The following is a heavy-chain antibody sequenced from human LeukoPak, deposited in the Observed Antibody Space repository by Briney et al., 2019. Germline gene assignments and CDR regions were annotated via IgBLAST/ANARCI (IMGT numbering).Heavy chain of an antibody. D-gene: IGHD5-12*01. CDR1: GYRFNNYW. V-gene: IGHV5-51*01. CDR2: IYPDDSDT. Sequence: GESLKISCKNSGYRFNNYWIGGVRQMPGKGRELMGIIYPDDSDTRYSPSFQGQVTISADKSISTDYLQWSSLKASDTAMYYCARHKAERGSSGYDWGAFDVWGQGTMVTVSS. J-gene: IGHJ3*01. CDR3: ARHKAERGSSGYDWGAFDV.